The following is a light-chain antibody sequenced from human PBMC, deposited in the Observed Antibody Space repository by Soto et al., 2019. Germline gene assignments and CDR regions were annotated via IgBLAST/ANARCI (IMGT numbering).Light chain of an antibody. CDR3: CSHVNDFTHWI. CDR1: SGDIGSHNL. Sequence: QSALTQPASVSGSPGQSITISCTGGSGDIGSHNLVSWYQQYLGKAPKVIIYATTKRPSGVSDRFSGSKSGSVASLTISGLQADDGANYYCCSHVNDFTHWIFGGGTKVTVL. J-gene: IGLJ3*02. V-gene: IGLV2-23*01. CDR2: ATT.